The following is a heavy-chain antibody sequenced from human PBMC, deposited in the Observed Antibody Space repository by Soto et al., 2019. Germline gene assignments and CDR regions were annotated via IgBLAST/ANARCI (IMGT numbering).Heavy chain of an antibody. J-gene: IGHJ4*02. V-gene: IGHV3-66*01. CDR1: GFTVSSKY. D-gene: IGHD5-12*01. CDR3: AKTVPRGYSGYDPIDY. Sequence: GGSLRLSCAASGFTVSSKYMNWVRQTPGKGLEWVSIIYSNSSTYYADSVKGRFTISRDNSKNTLYLQMNSLRAEDTAVYYCAKTVPRGYSGYDPIDYWGQGALVTVSS. CDR2: IYSNSST.